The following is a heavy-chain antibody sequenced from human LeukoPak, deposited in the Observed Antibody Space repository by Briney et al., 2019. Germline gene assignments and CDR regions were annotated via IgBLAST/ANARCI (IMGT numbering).Heavy chain of an antibody. CDR2: INHSGST. J-gene: IGHJ4*02. Sequence: SETLSLTCAVYGGSFSGNYWSWIRQPPGKGLEWIGEINHSGSTNYNPSLRSRVTISVDTSKNQFSLKLTSVTAADTAVYYCAREHSGGFIDYWGQGTLVTVSS. CDR1: GGSFSGNY. V-gene: IGHV4-34*01. CDR3: AREHSGGFIDY. D-gene: IGHD6-25*01.